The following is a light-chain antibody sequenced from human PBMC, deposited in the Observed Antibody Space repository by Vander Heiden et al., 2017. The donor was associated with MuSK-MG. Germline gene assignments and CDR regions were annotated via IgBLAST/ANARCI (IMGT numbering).Light chain of an antibody. J-gene: IGLJ3*02. V-gene: IGLV2-23*02. CDR1: SRDVGSYDL. CDR3: CSYAGSSTWV. CDR2: EVS. Sequence: QSALTQPASVSVSPGQSITISCTGTSRDVGSYDLVSWYQQHPGKAPKLRIHEVSNRPSGVSNRFSGSKSGNTASLTISGLQAEDEADYYCCSYAGSSTWVFGGGTKLTVL.